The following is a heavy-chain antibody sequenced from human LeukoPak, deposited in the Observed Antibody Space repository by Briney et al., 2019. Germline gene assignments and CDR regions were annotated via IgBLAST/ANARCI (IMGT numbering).Heavy chain of an antibody. Sequence: ASETLSLTCTVSGGSISSGGYYWSWIRQHPGKGLEWIGYIYYSGSTNYNPSLKSRVTISVDTSKNQFSLKLSSVTAADTAVYYCARGMKGYSSLGDYWGQGTLVTVSS. V-gene: IGHV4-61*08. CDR2: IYYSGST. J-gene: IGHJ4*02. CDR3: ARGMKGYSSLGDY. CDR1: GGSISSGGYY. D-gene: IGHD6-13*01.